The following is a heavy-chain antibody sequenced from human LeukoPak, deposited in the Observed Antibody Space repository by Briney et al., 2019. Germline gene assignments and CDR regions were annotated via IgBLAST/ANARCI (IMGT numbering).Heavy chain of an antibody. CDR3: AKRVIFGVVTDDY. J-gene: IGHJ4*02. D-gene: IGHD3-3*01. V-gene: IGHV3-30*02. CDR2: IRYDGSNK. CDR1: GFTFSSYG. Sequence: QPGRSLRLSCAASGFTFSSYGMHWVRQAPGKGLEWVAFIRYDGSNKYYADSVKGRFTISRDNSKNTLYLQMNSLRAEDTAVYYCAKRVIFGVVTDDYWGQGTLVTVSS.